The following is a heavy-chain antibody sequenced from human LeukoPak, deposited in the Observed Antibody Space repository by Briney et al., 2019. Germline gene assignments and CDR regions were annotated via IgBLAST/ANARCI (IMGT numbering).Heavy chain of an antibody. CDR3: ARGGGDIVVVPAA. D-gene: IGHD2-2*01. V-gene: IGHV3-21*01. J-gene: IGHJ5*02. CDR2: ISSSSSYI. Sequence: PGGSLRLSCAASGFTFSSYSMTWVRQAPGKGLEWVSSISSSSSYIYYADSVKGRFTISRDNAKNSLYLQMNSLRAEDTAVYYCARGGGDIVVVPAAWGQGTLVTVSS. CDR1: GFTFSSYS.